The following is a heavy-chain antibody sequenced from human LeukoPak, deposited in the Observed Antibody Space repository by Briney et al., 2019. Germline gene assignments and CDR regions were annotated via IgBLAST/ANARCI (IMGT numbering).Heavy chain of an antibody. CDR3: ARYAVAVSGGGC. Sequence: GGSLSLSCAPSGFTVSSYSMNWVRQAPGKGLEWVSYISSSSSTIYYADSVKGRFTISRDNAKNSLYLQMNSLRPEDTAVYYCARYAVAVSGGGCWGRGVLVTVSS. J-gene: IGHJ4*01. V-gene: IGHV3-48*01. CDR1: GFTVSSYS. D-gene: IGHD6-19*01. CDR2: ISSSSSTI.